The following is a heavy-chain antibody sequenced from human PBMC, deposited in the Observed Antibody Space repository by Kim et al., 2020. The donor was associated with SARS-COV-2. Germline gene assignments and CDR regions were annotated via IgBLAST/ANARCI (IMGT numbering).Heavy chain of an antibody. CDR3: ARDRKGREAAAGRVGVFWFDP. CDR1: GFTFSSYG. J-gene: IGHJ5*02. Sequence: GGSLRLSCAASGFTFSSYGMHWVRQAPGKGLEWVAVIWYDGSNKYYADSVKGRFTISRDNSKNTLYLQMNSLRAEDTAVYYCARDRKGREAAAGRVGVFWFDPWGQGTLVTVSS. CDR2: IWYDGSNK. V-gene: IGHV3-33*01. D-gene: IGHD6-13*01.